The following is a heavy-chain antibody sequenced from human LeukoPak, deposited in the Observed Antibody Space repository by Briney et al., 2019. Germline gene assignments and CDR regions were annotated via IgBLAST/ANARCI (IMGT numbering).Heavy chain of an antibody. CDR2: ISSSGSTI. Sequence: PGGSLRLSCAASGFTFSSYEMNWVRQAPGKGREWVSYISSSGSTIYYADSVKGRFTVSRDNAKSSLYLQMNSVRAADTAVSYCARSRIAVAYFDYCGQGTLVTVSS. J-gene: IGHJ4*02. CDR3: ARSRIAVAYFDY. CDR1: GFTFSSYE. V-gene: IGHV3-48*03. D-gene: IGHD6-19*01.